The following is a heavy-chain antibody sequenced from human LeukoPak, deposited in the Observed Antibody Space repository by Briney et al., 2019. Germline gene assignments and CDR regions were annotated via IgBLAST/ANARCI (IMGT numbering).Heavy chain of an antibody. CDR2: IYYSGSP. D-gene: IGHD6-25*01. J-gene: IGHJ3*02. CDR3: ALFFQQRDAFEI. V-gene: IGHV4-59*07. CDR1: GDSISTYY. Sequence: PSDTLSLTCTVSGDSISTYYCSWIRQPPGKGLEWIGDIYYSGSPNYNPSLKSRVTISIDTSKNQFSLKLSSLTAADTAVYYCALFFQQRDAFEIWGQGTMVTVSS.